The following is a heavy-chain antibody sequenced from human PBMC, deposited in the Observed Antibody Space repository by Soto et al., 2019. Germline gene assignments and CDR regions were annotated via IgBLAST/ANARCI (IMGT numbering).Heavy chain of an antibody. Sequence: SETLSLTCAVSGGSIISGGYSWSWIRQPPGKGLEWIGYIYHSGSTNYNPSLKSRVTISVDTSKDQFSLKLSSVTAADTAVYYCARGYGRNFDYWGQGTLVTVSS. D-gene: IGHD1-20*01. V-gene: IGHV4-30-2*01. CDR3: ARGYGRNFDY. CDR2: IYHSGST. J-gene: IGHJ4*02. CDR1: GGSIISGGYS.